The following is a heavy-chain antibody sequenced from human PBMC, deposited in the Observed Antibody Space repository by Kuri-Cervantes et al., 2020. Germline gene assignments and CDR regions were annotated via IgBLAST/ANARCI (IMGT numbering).Heavy chain of an antibody. CDR3: AREPYDFWSGRYTYYYMDV. CDR1: GYIFTDHA. Sequence: ASVKVSCKASGYIFTDHAIHWVRQAPGQRLEWVGWINAGTGNTKFSQRFQDRVTITWDTSASTAYMDLGSLRSEDTAVYYCAREPYDFWSGRYTYYYMDVWGKGTTVTVSS. D-gene: IGHD3-3*01. CDR2: INAGTGNT. V-gene: IGHV1-3*01. J-gene: IGHJ6*03.